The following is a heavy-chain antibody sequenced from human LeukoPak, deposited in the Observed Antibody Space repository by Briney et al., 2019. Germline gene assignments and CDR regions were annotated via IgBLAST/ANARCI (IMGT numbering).Heavy chain of an antibody. CDR1: GFTFSSYG. Sequence: GGSLRLSCAASGFTFSSYGMSWVRQGPGKGLEWVSGISASGGSTYYADSVKGRFTISRDNSKNTLYLQMNSLRAEDTAVYYCAKDKLEQRPYFFDYWGQGTLVTVSS. J-gene: IGHJ4*02. V-gene: IGHV3-23*01. CDR3: AKDKLEQRPYFFDY. CDR2: ISASGGST. D-gene: IGHD1/OR15-1a*01.